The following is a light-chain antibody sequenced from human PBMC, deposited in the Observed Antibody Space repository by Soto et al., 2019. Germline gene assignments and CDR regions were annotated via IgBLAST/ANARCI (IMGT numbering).Light chain of an antibody. CDR1: KLGDKY. CDR3: QEWDRSTVV. J-gene: IGLJ2*01. CDR2: QDT. V-gene: IGLV3-1*01. Sequence: SYELTQPPSLSVPPGQTASITCSGDKLGDKYVCWYQQKPGQSPVIVIYQDTKRPSGIPERFSASNSGDTATLTISGTQAMDEADYYCQEWDRSTVVFGGGTKLTVL.